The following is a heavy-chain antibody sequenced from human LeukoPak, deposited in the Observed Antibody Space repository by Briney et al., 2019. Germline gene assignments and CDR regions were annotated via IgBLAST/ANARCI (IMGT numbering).Heavy chain of an antibody. CDR1: GFTFSSYW. CDR2: INTDGSST. CDR3: ARVGGPYYDFWSGYCLDY. V-gene: IGHV3-74*01. D-gene: IGHD3-3*01. Sequence: GGSLRLSCAASGFTFSSYWMHWVRQAPGKGLVWVSRINTDGSSTSYADSVKGRFTISRDNAKNTLYLQMNSLRAEDTAVYYCARVGGPYYDFWSGYCLDYWGQGTLVTVSS. J-gene: IGHJ4*02.